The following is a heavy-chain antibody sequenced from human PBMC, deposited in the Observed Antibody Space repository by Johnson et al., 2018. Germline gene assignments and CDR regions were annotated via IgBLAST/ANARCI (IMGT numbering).Heavy chain of an antibody. CDR3: ARDTYYYDSSGYYIGCDAFDI. D-gene: IGHD3-22*01. CDR1: GGTFSSYA. Sequence: QLVESGAEVKKPGSSVKVSCKASGGTFSSYAISWVRQAPGQGLEWMGGIIPIFGTTNYAQKFQGRVAIIADESTSTAYMELSSLTSEDTAVYYCARDTYYYDSSGYYIGCDAFDIWGQGTMVTVSS. V-gene: IGHV1-69*01. J-gene: IGHJ3*02. CDR2: IIPIFGTT.